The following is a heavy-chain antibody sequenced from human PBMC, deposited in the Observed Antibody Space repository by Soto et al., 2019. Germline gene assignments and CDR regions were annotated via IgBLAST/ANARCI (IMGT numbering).Heavy chain of an antibody. CDR3: ARDNGCSGGTWLSAFDN. CDR1: AFTLASYS. CDR2: IKQDGSEK. V-gene: IGHV3-7*01. Sequence: GGSLRPSCAASAFTLASYSMGWVRPVPGRGREGVANIKQDGSEKNYVDSVKGRLTISRDNAKNSLYLQMNNLKVEDTAVYYSARDNGCSGGTWLSAFDNWGQGTMVTVSS. J-gene: IGHJ3*02. D-gene: IGHD2-15*01.